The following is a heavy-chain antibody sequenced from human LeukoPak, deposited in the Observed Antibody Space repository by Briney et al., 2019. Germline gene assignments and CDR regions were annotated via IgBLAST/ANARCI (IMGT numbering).Heavy chain of an antibody. J-gene: IGHJ3*02. D-gene: IGHD3-22*01. CDR2: ISGSGGST. V-gene: IGHV3-23*01. CDR1: GFTFSSHG. CDR3: ATKVVTDAFDI. Sequence: GGSLRLSCAASGFTFSSHGMNWVRQAPGKGLEWVSAISGSGGSTYYVDSVKGRFTISRDNSKNTLFLQMNSLRAEDTAVYYCATKVVTDAFDIWGQGTMVTVSS.